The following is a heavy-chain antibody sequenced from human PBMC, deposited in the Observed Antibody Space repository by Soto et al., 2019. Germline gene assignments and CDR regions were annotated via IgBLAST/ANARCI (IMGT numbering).Heavy chain of an antibody. D-gene: IGHD3-3*01. V-gene: IGHV4-59*08. J-gene: IGHJ4*02. CDR1: GGSISSYY. CDR2: IYYSGST. CDR3: ALSTISIFGKYYLDY. Sequence: SETLSLTCTVSGGSISSYYWSWIRQPPGKGLEWIGYIYYSGSTNYNPSLKSRVTISVDTSKNQFSLKLSSVTAADTAVYYCALSTISIFGKYYLDYWGQGTLVTVSS.